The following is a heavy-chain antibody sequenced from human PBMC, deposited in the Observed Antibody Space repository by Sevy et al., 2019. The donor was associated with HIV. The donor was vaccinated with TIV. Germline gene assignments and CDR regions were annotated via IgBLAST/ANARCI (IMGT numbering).Heavy chain of an antibody. CDR2: VSGSGGST. CDR1: GFTINTYA. D-gene: IGHD2-21*01. V-gene: IGHV3-23*01. J-gene: IGHJ4*02. Sequence: GGSLRLSCAASGFTINTYAMTWVRQAPGKGLEWVSSVSGSGGSTYYADSVKGRFTISRDNSKNTLYLQMDSLRAEDTALYYCARTVVPDSWGQGTLVTVSS. CDR3: ARTVVPDS.